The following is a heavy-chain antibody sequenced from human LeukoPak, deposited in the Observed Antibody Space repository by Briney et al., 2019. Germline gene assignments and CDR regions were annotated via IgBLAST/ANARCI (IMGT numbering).Heavy chain of an antibody. CDR1: GGTFSSYA. J-gene: IGHJ4*02. CDR2: ISPYNGNT. Sequence: GASVKVSCKASGGTFSSYAISWVRQAPGQALEWMGWISPYNGNTIYAQKLQGRVTMTTDTSTSQAYMELRSLRSDDTAVYYCARGSPPRVYYDRSGYYSYYFDYWGQGTLVTVSS. CDR3: ARGSPPRVYYDRSGYYSYYFDY. D-gene: IGHD3-22*01. V-gene: IGHV1-18*01.